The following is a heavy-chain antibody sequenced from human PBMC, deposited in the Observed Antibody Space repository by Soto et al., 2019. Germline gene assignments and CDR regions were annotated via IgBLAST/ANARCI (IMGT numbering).Heavy chain of an antibody. V-gene: IGHV3-74*01. Sequence: PGGSLRLSCAASGFTFSSYWMHWVRQAPGKGLVWVSRINSDGSSTSYADSVKGRFTISRDNAKNTLYLQMNSLRAEDTAVYYCAVTGSAGGDYYYGMDVWGQGTTVTVSS. D-gene: IGHD3-16*01. CDR1: GFTFSSYW. CDR2: INSDGSST. CDR3: AVTGSAGGDYYYGMDV. J-gene: IGHJ6*02.